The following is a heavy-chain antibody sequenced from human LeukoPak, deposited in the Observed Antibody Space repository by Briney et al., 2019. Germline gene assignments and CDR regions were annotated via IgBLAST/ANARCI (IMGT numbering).Heavy chain of an antibody. CDR1: GGSFSGYY. CDR2: INHSGST. CDR3: ASVDIVATEGGALFDY. D-gene: IGHD5-12*01. V-gene: IGHV4-34*01. J-gene: IGHJ4*02. Sequence: SETLSLTCAVYGGSFSGYYWSWIRQPPGKGLEWIGEINHSGSTNYNPSLKSRVTISVDTSKNQFSLKLSSVTAADTAVYYCASVDIVATEGGALFDYWGQGTLDTVSS.